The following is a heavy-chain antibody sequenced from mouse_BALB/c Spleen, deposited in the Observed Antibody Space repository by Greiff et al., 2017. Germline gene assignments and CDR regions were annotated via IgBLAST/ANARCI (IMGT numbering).Heavy chain of an antibody. Sequence: QVQLQQSGAELVRPGTSVKMSCKAAGYTFTSYWMHWVKQRPGQGLEWIGYINPSTGYTEYNQKFKDKATLTADKSSSTAYMQLSSLTSEDSAVYYCAHDGYYNYWGQGTTLTVSS. D-gene: IGHD2-3*01. CDR2: INPSTGYT. CDR1: GYTFTSYW. J-gene: IGHJ2*01. CDR3: AHDGYYNY. V-gene: IGHV1-4*01.